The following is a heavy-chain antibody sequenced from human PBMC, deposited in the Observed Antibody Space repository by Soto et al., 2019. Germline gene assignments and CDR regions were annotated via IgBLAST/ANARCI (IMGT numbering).Heavy chain of an antibody. CDR3: ARDPGIVVVPAAEYYYYGMDV. CDR2: IYTSGST. Sequence: SETLSLTCTVSGGSISSYYWSWIRQPAGKGLEWIGRIYTSGSTNYNPSLKSRVTMSVDTSKNRFSLKLSSVTAADTAVYYCARDPGIVVVPAAEYYYYGMDVWGQGTTVTVSS. CDR1: GGSISSYY. J-gene: IGHJ6*02. V-gene: IGHV4-4*07. D-gene: IGHD2-2*01.